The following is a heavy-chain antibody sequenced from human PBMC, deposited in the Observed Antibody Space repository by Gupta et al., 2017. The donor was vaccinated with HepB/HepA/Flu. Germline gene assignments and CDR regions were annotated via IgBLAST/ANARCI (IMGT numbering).Heavy chain of an antibody. CDR2: IYHSGST. V-gene: IGHV4-4*02. D-gene: IGHD6-6*01. Sequence: QVQLQESGPGLVKPSGTLSLTCAVSGGSISSSNWWRWVRQPPGKGLEWIGEIYHSGSTNYNPSLKSRVNISVDKSKNQFSLKLSSVTAADTAVYYCARDFGQDSSSSPLDYWGQGTLVTVSS. CDR1: GGSISSSNW. CDR3: ARDFGQDSSSSPLDY. J-gene: IGHJ4*02.